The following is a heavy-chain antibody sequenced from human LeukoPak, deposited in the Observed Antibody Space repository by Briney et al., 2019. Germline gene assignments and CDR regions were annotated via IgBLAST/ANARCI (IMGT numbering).Heavy chain of an antibody. V-gene: IGHV1-69*01. Sequence: GSSVKVSCKASGGTFSSYAISWVRQAPGQGLEWMGGIIPIFGTANYAQKFQGRVTITADESTSTAYMELSSLRSEDTAVYYCAAGYSSGWYVDYYFDYWGQGTLVPVSS. CDR1: GGTFSSYA. J-gene: IGHJ4*02. CDR2: IIPIFGTA. CDR3: AAGYSSGWYVDYYFDY. D-gene: IGHD6-19*01.